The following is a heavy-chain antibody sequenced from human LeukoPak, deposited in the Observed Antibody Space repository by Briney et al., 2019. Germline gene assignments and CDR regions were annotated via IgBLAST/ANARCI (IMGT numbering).Heavy chain of an antibody. CDR2: ISYDGSNK. CDR3: AKGSMGRCSGNSCYSVY. D-gene: IGHD5-12*01. Sequence: PGGSLRLSCAASGFTFSNYGMHWVRQAPGKGLEWVAVISYDGSNKYYADSVKGRFTIPRDNSKNTLYLQMNSLRVEDTAVYYCAKGSMGRCSGNSCYSVYWGQGTLVTVSS. CDR1: GFTFSNYG. J-gene: IGHJ4*02. V-gene: IGHV3-30*18.